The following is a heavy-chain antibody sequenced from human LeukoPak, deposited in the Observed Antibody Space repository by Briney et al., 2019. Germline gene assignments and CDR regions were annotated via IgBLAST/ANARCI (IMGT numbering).Heavy chain of an antibody. CDR2: ISSTSAYI. J-gene: IGHJ3*01. CDR3: ASSTKGKTLAV. CDR1: GFALKSYS. D-gene: IGHD2-8*01. Sequence: PGGSLRLSCAGSGFALKSYSLSWVRQAPGKGLEWVSSISSTSAYIYYADSVKGRFTISRDNAKNSLYLQMNSLRAEDTALYYCASSTKGKTLAVWGQGTMVTVSS. V-gene: IGHV3-21*04.